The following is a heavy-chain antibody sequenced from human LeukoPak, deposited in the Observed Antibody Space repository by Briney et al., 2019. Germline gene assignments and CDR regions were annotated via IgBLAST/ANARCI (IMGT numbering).Heavy chain of an antibody. V-gene: IGHV3-15*01. CDR3: VTGRDFDL. CDR2: IKSKPDGETT. Sequence: GGSLRLSCAGSGFTFSNAWMNWVRQAPGKGQEWVGRIKSKPDGETTDYAAPVKGRFTISRDDSKNMVYVQMNSLKTEDTAVYYCVTGRDFDLWGRGTLVTVSS. CDR1: GFTFSNAW. J-gene: IGHJ2*01.